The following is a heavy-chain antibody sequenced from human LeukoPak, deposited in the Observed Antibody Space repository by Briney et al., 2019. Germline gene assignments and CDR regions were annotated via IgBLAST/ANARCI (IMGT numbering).Heavy chain of an antibody. CDR2: INAVNGNT. CDR1: GYTFTSYA. Sequence: ASVKVSCKASGYTFTSYAMHWVRQAPGQRLEWMGWINAVNGNTKYSQKFQGRVTITMDTSASTAYMELSSLRSEDTAVYYCARVDQDIVVGPAFDPWGQGTLVTVSS. V-gene: IGHV1-3*01. D-gene: IGHD2-2*01. J-gene: IGHJ5*02. CDR3: ARVDQDIVVGPAFDP.